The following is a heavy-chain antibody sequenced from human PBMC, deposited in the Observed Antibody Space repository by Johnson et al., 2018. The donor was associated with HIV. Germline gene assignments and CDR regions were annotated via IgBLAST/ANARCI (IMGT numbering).Heavy chain of an antibody. V-gene: IGHV3-7*01. Sequence: VQLVESGGGVVQPGGSLRLSCAVSGFTFSSYGMHWVRQAPGKGLEWVANIKQDGSEKYYVDSVKGRFTISRDNSKNTLYLQMNSLRTEDTAMYYCARERGYFGNPAFDIWGQGTMVTVSS. D-gene: IGHD4-23*01. CDR3: ARERGYFGNPAFDI. CDR2: IKQDGSEK. J-gene: IGHJ3*02. CDR1: GFTFSSYG.